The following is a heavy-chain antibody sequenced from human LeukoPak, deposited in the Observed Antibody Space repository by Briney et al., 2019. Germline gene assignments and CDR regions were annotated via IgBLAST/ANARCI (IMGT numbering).Heavy chain of an antibody. CDR3: ARQGGGYDSSGNWHWFDP. Sequence: PSETLSLTCTVSGYSITNTYYWGWIRQPPGKGLEWIGSIYYSGSTLYNPSLKSRVTMSIDTSKDQFSLKLTSVTAADTAVYYCARQGGGYDSSGNWHWFDPWGQGTLVTVSS. J-gene: IGHJ5*02. V-gene: IGHV4-38-2*02. CDR1: GYSITNTYY. CDR2: IYYSGST. D-gene: IGHD3-22*01.